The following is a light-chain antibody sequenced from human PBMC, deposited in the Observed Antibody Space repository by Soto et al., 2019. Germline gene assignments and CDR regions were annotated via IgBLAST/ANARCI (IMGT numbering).Light chain of an antibody. CDR1: QSVSSY. Sequence: EIVLTQSPATLSLSPGERATLSCRASQSVSSYLAWYQQKPGQAPRLLIHDASNRATGIPARFSGSGSGTDFTLTISSLEPEDFAVYYCQQRSNWRSTFGQGTKVDIK. J-gene: IGKJ1*01. CDR2: DAS. V-gene: IGKV3-11*01. CDR3: QQRSNWRST.